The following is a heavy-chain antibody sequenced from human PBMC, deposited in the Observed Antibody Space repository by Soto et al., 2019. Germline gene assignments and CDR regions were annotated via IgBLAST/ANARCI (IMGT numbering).Heavy chain of an antibody. CDR1: GGSISSYY. D-gene: IGHD3-10*01. J-gene: IGHJ5*02. Sequence: SETLSLTCTVSGGSISSYYWSWIRQPPGKGLEWIGNIYYSGSTNYNPSLTSRVTISVDTSKHQFSLKLSSVTAADTAVYYCARTSYNGVFNWLALSGQGTQVTVSS. V-gene: IGHV4-59*08. CDR3: ARTSYNGVFNWLAL. CDR2: IYYSGST.